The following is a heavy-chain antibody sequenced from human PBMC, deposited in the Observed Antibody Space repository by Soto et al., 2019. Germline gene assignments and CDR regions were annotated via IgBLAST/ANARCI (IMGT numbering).Heavy chain of an antibody. Sequence: PGGSLRLSCASSGFTFSIYSMSWVRQAPGKGLEWVANIRKDGSGENYVDSVRGRFTISRDNAKNSLYLQMNSLRAEDTAVYFCARDRSGYYFDYWGQGTLVTVSS. CDR1: GFTFSIYS. D-gene: IGHD3-22*01. CDR3: ARDRSGYYFDY. J-gene: IGHJ4*02. CDR2: IRKDGSGE. V-gene: IGHV3-7*05.